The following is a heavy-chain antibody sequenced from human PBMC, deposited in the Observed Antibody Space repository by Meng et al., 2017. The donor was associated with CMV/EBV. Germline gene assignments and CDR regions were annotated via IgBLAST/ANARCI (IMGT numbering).Heavy chain of an antibody. CDR3: ARNLIYCSSTSCYEGGAFDI. CDR2: IKQDGSEK. V-gene: IGHV3-7*01. CDR1: GFTFSSYW. D-gene: IGHD2-2*01. Sequence: SCAASGFTFSSYWMSWVRQAPGKGLEWVANIKQDGSEKYYVDSVKGRFTISRDNAKNSLYLQMNSLRAEDTAVYHCARNLIYCSSTSCYEGGAFDIWGQGTMVTVSS. J-gene: IGHJ3*02.